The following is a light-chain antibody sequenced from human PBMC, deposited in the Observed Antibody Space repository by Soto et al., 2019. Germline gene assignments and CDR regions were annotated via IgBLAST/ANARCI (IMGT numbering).Light chain of an antibody. CDR2: AAS. CDR1: QGISTY. J-gene: IGKJ1*01. Sequence: DIQMTQSPSSLSASVGDRVTITCRASQGISTYLNWYQQKPGKAPKLPIYAASSLQSGVPSRFSGSGSETDFTLTISSLQPEHFATYSCQQSYSTTWTFGQGTKVDIK. CDR3: QQSYSTTWT. V-gene: IGKV1-39*01.